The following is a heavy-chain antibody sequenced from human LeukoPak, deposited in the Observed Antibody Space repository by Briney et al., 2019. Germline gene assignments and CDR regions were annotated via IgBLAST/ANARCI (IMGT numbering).Heavy chain of an antibody. D-gene: IGHD7-27*01. CDR2: INPKSGGT. J-gene: IGHJ5*01. Sequence: GASVKVSCKASGYTFTGYYMHWVRQAPGQGLEWMGWINPKSGGTKYAQNFQGRVTMTMDTSISTAFMDLSRLRSDDTAVYYCARPPGDYSSWFDYWGQGTLVTVSS. CDR3: ARPPGDYSSWFDY. CDR1: GYTFTGYY. V-gene: IGHV1-2*02.